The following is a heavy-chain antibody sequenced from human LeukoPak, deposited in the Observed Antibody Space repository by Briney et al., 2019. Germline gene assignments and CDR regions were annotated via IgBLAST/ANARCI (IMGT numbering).Heavy chain of an antibody. J-gene: IGHJ4*02. CDR1: GFDFSGHY. V-gene: IGHV3-21*04. CDR3: AKGRVGVTLYYFDY. CDR2: ISSGGRNI. D-gene: IGHD1-26*01. Sequence: GGSLRLSCAASGFDFSGHYIHWVRQAPGKGLEWVSSISSGGRNIYYADSVKGRFTISRDNAGNLLFLQMNSLRAEDTAVYYCAKGRVGVTLYYFDYWGQGSLVTVSS.